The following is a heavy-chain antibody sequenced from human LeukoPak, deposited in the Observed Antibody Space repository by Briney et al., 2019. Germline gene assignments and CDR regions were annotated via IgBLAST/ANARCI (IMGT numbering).Heavy chain of an antibody. CDR2: ISGSGGST. CDR3: ASKPGYSSSWYLPPDY. V-gene: IGHV3-23*01. Sequence: GGSLRLSCAASGFTFSSYAMSWVRQAPGKGLEWVSGISGSGGSTYYADSVKGRFTISRDNSKNTLYLQMNGLRAEDTAVYYCASKPGYSSSWYLPPDYWGQGTLVTVSS. J-gene: IGHJ4*02. CDR1: GFTFSSYA. D-gene: IGHD6-13*01.